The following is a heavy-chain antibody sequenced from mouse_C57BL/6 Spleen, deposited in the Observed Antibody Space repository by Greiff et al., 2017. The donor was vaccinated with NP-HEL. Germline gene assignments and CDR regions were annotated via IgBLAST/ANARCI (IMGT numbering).Heavy chain of an antibody. V-gene: IGHV1-50*01. CDR1: GYTFTSYW. D-gene: IGHD1-1*01. Sequence: QVQLKQSGAELVKPGASVKLSCKASGYTFTSYWMQWVKQRPGQGLEWIGEIDPSDSYTNYNQKFKGKATLTVDTSSSTAYMQLSSLTSEDSAVYYCARRDYGSSYGFAYWGQGTLVTVSA. CDR3: ARRDYGSSYGFAY. CDR2: IDPSDSYT. J-gene: IGHJ3*01.